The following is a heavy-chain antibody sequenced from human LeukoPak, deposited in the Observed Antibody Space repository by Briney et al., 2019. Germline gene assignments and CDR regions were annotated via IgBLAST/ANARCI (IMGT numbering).Heavy chain of an antibody. CDR1: GYTFTFYY. J-gene: IGHJ4*02. V-gene: IGHV1-2*02. D-gene: IGHD2-21*02. CDR2: INPNSGGT. Sequence: ASVKLSCKASGYTFTFYYMHWVRHAPGQGLGWMGWINPNSGGTNYAQKFQGRVTMTRDTSISTAYMELSRLRSDDTAVYYCARVLGTYCGGDCYPWFDYWGQGTLVTVSS. CDR3: ARVLGTYCGGDCYPWFDY.